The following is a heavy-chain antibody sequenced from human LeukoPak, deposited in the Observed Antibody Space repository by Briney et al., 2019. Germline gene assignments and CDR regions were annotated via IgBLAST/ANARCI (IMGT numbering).Heavy chain of an antibody. V-gene: IGHV1-18*01. Sequence: ASVKVSCKASGYTFTSYGISWVRQAPGQGLEWMGWISAYNGNTNYAQKIQGRVTMTTDTSTSTAYMELRSLRSDDTAVYYCARDPSPTYDFWSGRYYYYGMDVWGQGTTVTVSS. CDR3: ARDPSPTYDFWSGRYYYYGMDV. D-gene: IGHD3-3*01. J-gene: IGHJ6*02. CDR2: ISAYNGNT. CDR1: GYTFTSYG.